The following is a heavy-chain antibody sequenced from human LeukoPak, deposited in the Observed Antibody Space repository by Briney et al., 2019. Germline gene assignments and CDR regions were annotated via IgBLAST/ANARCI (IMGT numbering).Heavy chain of an antibody. CDR1: CGSISRYY. CDR3: AXHLNRPLGIAAAGPFDY. V-gene: IGHV4-59*08. CDR2: IFYSGIT. D-gene: IGHD6-13*01. J-gene: IGHJ4*02. Sequence: SETLSLTCTVSCGSISRYYWRWIGQPPGEGLEGIGYIFYSGITNYNPSLTSRLTISLAPSKNNFSLKLGSVTASDTAVYYCAXHLNRPLGIAAAGPFDYWGQGTLVTVSS.